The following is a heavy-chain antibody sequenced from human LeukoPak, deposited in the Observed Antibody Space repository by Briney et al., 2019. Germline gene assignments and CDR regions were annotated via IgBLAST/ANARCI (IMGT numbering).Heavy chain of an antibody. V-gene: IGHV4-4*02. J-gene: IGHJ4*02. CDR1: GGSISSSNW. Sequence: PSETLSLTCTVSGGSISSSNWWSWVRQPPGKGLEWIGEIYHSGSTNYNPSLKSRVTISVDKSKNQFSLKLSSVTAADTAVYYCARGRRKRYSYGYAVGGLVFDYWGQGTLVTVSS. CDR3: ARGRRKRYSYGYAVGGLVFDY. CDR2: IYHSGST. D-gene: IGHD5-18*01.